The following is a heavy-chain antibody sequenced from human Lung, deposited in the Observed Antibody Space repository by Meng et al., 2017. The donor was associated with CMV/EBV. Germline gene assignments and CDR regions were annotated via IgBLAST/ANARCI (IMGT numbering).Heavy chain of an antibody. V-gene: IGHV3-33*06. J-gene: IGHJ5*02. CDR1: GFTFNTYG. D-gene: IGHD2-8*01. Sequence: GGSLRLXCAAPGFTFNTYGMPWVRQAPGKGLEWVANIWHDGRIQYYADPVKGRFTISRENSKNTVYLQMNSLRAEDTAVYYCVKGGDCARDSCIPSGSWGQGXLVTVSS. CDR2: IWHDGRIQ. CDR3: VKGGDCARDSCIPSGS.